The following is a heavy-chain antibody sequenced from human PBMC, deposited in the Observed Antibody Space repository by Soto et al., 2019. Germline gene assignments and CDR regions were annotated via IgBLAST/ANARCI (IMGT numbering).Heavy chain of an antibody. D-gene: IGHD3-10*02. V-gene: IGHV3-23*01. J-gene: IGHJ6*02. CDR3: ARGLYYYVRNGMDL. CDR2: ISGSGGIT. Sequence: GGSLRLSCAASGFTFSSYGMSWVRQAPGKGLECVSAISGSGGITHYADSVKGRFTISRDISKNTLYLQMNSLRAEDTAVYYCARGLYYYVRNGMDLWGQATTVTVSS. CDR1: GFTFSSYG.